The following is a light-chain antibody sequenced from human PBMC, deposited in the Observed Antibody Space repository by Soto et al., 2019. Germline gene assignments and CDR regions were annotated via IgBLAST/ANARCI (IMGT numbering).Light chain of an antibody. Sequence: QSVLTQPPSVSAAPGQKVTISCSGSSSNIGNNYVSWYQQLPGTAPKLLIYENNKQPSGIPDRFSGSKSGTSATLGITGLQTGDEADYYCGTWDSSLSAGVVFGGGTKLT. J-gene: IGLJ2*01. CDR1: SSNIGNNY. CDR2: ENN. V-gene: IGLV1-51*02. CDR3: GTWDSSLSAGVV.